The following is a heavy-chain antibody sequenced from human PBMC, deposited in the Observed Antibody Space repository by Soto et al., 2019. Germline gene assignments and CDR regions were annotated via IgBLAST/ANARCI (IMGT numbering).Heavy chain of an antibody. CDR1: GDSISTVDYF. J-gene: IGHJ4*02. V-gene: IGHV4-30-4*01. CDR2: IYKSATT. D-gene: IGHD2-15*01. Sequence: SETLSLTCSVSGDSISTVDYFWAWIRQPPGQALEYIGYIYKSATTYYNPSFESRVAISLDTSKSQFSLNVTSVTAADTAVYFCARGRYCLTGRCFPIRCDSWGQRSRFAVAS. CDR3: ARGRYCLTGRCFPIRCDS.